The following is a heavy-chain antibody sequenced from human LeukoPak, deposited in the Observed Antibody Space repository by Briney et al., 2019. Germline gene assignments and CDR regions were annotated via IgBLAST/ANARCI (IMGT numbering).Heavy chain of an antibody. D-gene: IGHD3-10*01. CDR3: ARASWVSDPDAVR. CDR1: GISFRNYA. CDR2: LRGNDET. J-gene: IGHJ4*02. Sequence: GGSLRLSCAASGISFRNYAMSWVRHAPARGPEWVSSLRGNDETFYADSVKGRFTLSRDDSRNTVYLQLNNLRVEDTAIYYCARASWVSDPDAVRWGQGTQVTVSS. V-gene: IGHV3-23*01.